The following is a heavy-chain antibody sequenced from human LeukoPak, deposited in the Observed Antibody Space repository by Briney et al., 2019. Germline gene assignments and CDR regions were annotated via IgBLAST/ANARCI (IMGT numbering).Heavy chain of an antibody. CDR3: ARSTGSTMFINY. J-gene: IGHJ4*02. CDR2: IYYSGNT. CDR1: GGSISPYY. V-gene: IGHV4-59*01. D-gene: IGHD3-10*02. Sequence: SETLSLTCTVSGGSISPYYWSWIRQPPGKGLEWLGYIYYSGNTEYKPSLKSRVAMSVDTSKNQFSLRLSSVTAADTAVYYCARSTGSTMFINYWGQGTLVTVSS.